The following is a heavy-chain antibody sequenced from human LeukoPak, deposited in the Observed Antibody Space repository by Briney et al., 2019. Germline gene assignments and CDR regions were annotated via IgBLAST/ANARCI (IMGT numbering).Heavy chain of an antibody. CDR2: INHSGST. CDR3: AVTYYYDSSGYHDFDY. J-gene: IGHJ4*02. V-gene: IGHV4-34*01. D-gene: IGHD3-22*01. Sequence: SETLSLTCAVYGGSFSGYYWSWIRQPPGKGLEWIGEINHSGSTNYNPSLKSRVTISVDTSKNQSSLKLSSVTAADTAVYYCAVTYYYDSSGYHDFDYWGQGTLVTVSS. CDR1: GGSFSGYY.